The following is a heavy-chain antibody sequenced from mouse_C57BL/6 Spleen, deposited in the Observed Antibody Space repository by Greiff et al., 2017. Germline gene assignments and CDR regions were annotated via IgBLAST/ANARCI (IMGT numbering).Heavy chain of an antibody. CDR1: GFPFSSYG. CDR2: ISSGGIYA. V-gene: IGHV5-6*02. J-gene: IGHJ1*03. D-gene: IGHD1-1*01. Sequence: DVMLVESGGDLVKPGGSLKLSCAASGFPFSSYGMSWVRQTPDKRLEWVATISSGGIYANYPDSVKGRFTISRDNAKNTLYMQMSRLKSEATAMYYFARPYYYCSSPNWYFDVWGTGTTVTVSS. CDR3: ARPYYYCSSPNWYFDV.